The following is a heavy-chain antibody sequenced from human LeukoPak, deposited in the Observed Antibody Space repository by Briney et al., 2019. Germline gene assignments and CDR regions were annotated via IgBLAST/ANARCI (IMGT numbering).Heavy chain of an antibody. CDR2: IWYDGSNK. D-gene: IGHD2-15*01. Sequence: PGGSLRLSCAASGFTFSSYGMHWVRQAPGKGLEWVAVIWYDGSNKYCADSVKGRFTISRDNSKNTLYPQMNSLRAEDTAVYYCARVKGSLNYYYYGMDVWGQGTTVTVSS. CDR1: GFTFSSYG. J-gene: IGHJ6*02. CDR3: ARVKGSLNYYYYGMDV. V-gene: IGHV3-33*01.